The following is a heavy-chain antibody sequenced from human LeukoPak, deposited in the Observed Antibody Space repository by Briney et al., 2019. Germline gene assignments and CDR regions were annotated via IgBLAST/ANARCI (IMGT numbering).Heavy chain of an antibody. CDR1: GFTFSSYR. CDR3: ARERRWGYFSSTSFWPYYLYGMDV. CDR2: INPEGSKK. J-gene: IGHJ6*04. Sequence: GGSLTLSCAASGFTFSSYRMSWVRQAPGKGLEWMGGINPEGSKKYYVDYLKGRFTITRHNAKNSQYLKLNRLRAEDTAVYHCARERRWGYFSSTSFWPYYLYGMDVWGKGTKVTVSS. D-gene: IGHD2-2*01. V-gene: IGHV3-7*01.